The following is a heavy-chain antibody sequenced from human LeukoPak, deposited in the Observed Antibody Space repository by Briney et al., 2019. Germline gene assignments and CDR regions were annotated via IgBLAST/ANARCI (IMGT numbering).Heavy chain of an antibody. CDR1: GGTFSSYA. D-gene: IGHD5-18*01. V-gene: IGHV1-69*13. CDR3: ARDRLQTDDAFDI. Sequence: ASVKVSCKASGGTFSSYAISWVRQAPGQGLEWMGGIIPIFGTANYAQKFQGRVTITADESTSTAYMELSSLRSEDTAVYYCARDRLQTDDAFDIWGQGTMVTVSS. J-gene: IGHJ3*02. CDR2: IIPIFGTA.